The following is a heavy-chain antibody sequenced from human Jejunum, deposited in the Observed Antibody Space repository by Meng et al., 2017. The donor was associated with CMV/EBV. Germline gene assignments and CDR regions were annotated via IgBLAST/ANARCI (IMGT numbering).Heavy chain of an antibody. CDR1: LPSYG. D-gene: IGHD3-22*01. J-gene: IGHJ4*02. CDR3: ARDGNRYYYESSGYGIDY. Sequence: LPSYGVSWVRQAPGQGLEWMGWISPYSGATRHAAKFQGRVTMTTDQSTDTVYMELGSLRSDDAAVYYCARDGNRYYYESSGYGIDYWGQGTLVTVSS. CDR2: ISPYSGAT. V-gene: IGHV1-18*01.